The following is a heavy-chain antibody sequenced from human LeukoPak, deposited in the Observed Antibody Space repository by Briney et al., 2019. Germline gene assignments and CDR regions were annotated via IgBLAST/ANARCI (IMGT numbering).Heavy chain of an antibody. Sequence: SETLSLTCAVYGGSFSGYYWSWIRQPPGKGLEWIGSIYYSGSTYYNPSLKSRVTISVDTSKNQFSLKLSSVTAADTAVYYCATTNWNYGIGYYYYGMDVWGQGTTVTVSS. D-gene: IGHD1-7*01. V-gene: IGHV4-34*01. CDR1: GGSFSGYY. CDR3: ATTNWNYGIGYYYYGMDV. J-gene: IGHJ6*02. CDR2: IYYSGST.